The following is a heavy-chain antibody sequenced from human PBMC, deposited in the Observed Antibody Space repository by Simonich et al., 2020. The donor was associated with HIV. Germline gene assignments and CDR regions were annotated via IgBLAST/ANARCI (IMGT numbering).Heavy chain of an antibody. D-gene: IGHD6-6*01. CDR2: IRQDGSGK. V-gene: IGHV3-7*01. CDR1: GFIFRNYW. Sequence: EVQLVESGGGLVQPGGSLRLSCAASGFIFRNYWMTWGRQTQGKGLELVANIRQDGSGKYYMDSVRGRFTISRDNAKNSLYLQMNSLRVEDTAVYYCARGWDGISSSLDDYWGQGTLVTVSS. CDR3: ARGWDGISSSLDDY. J-gene: IGHJ4*02.